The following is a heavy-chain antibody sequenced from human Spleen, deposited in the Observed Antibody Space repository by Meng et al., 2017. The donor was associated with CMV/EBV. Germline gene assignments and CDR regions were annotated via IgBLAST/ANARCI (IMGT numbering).Heavy chain of an antibody. V-gene: IGHV4-34*01. D-gene: IGHD2-2*01. J-gene: IGHJ5*02. Sequence: GSLRLSCAVYGGSFSDYYWSWIRQPPGKGLDWVGEINHSGSTNYSPSLKSRVTMSVDTSKSQFSLQLSSVTAADTAVYYCARGRRHCSSTSCYGARWFDPWGQGTLVTVSS. CDR3: ARGRRHCSSTSCYGARWFDP. CDR1: GGSFSDYY. CDR2: INHSGST.